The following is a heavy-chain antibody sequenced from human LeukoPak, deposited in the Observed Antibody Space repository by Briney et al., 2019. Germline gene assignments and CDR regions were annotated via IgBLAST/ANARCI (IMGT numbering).Heavy chain of an antibody. V-gene: IGHV3-66*01. CDR1: GFAVSSNY. D-gene: IGHD4-17*01. CDR2: IFSGGST. J-gene: IGHJ4*02. Sequence: GGSLRLSCAASGFAVSSNYMNWVRQAPGKGLEWVSVIFSGGSTYYADSVKGRFTISRDNSKNTLYLQMNSLRAEDTAVYYCAKNYGDSYFDYWGQGTLVTVSS. CDR3: AKNYGDSYFDY.